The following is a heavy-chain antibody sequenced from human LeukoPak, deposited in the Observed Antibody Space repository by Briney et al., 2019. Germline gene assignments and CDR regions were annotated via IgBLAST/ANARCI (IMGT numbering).Heavy chain of an antibody. J-gene: IGHJ4*02. D-gene: IGHD3-10*01. Sequence: PGGSLRLSCAASGFTFSSYAMSWVRQAPGKGLEWVSAISGSGGSTYYADSVKGRFTISRDNSKNTLYLQMNSLRAEDTAVYYCAKAAELTMVRGVTLDYWGQGTLVTVSS. V-gene: IGHV3-23*01. CDR2: ISGSGGST. CDR1: GFTFSSYA. CDR3: AKAAELTMVRGVTLDY.